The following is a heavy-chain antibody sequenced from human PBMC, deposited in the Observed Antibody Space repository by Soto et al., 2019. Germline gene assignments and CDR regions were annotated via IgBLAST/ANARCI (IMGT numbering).Heavy chain of an antibody. J-gene: IGHJ1*01. Sequence: EVQLLESGGGLVQPGGSLSVSCPASGFTFSSEAMFWVRPAPGKGLEWVSVISASGGSTYYADSGKCRFTISRDNSKNTLFLHMNSLRAEDTAVYYCAKISSNGYPSNFDVWGQGTPVTVSS. CDR3: AKISSNGYPSNFDV. CDR2: ISASGGST. CDR1: GFTFSSEA. V-gene: IGHV3-23*01. D-gene: IGHD6-13*01.